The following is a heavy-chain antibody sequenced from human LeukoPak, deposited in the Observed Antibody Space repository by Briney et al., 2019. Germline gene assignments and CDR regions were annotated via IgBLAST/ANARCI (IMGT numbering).Heavy chain of an antibody. J-gene: IGHJ3*02. CDR1: GFTFSDYY. CDR2: ISSSSSYT. Sequence: GGSLRLSCAASGFTFSDYYMSWIRQAPGKGLEWVSYISSSSSYTNYADSVKGRLTISRDNAKNSLYLQMNSLRAKDTAVYYCARVRKYSSGWYDAFDIWGQGTMVTVSS. V-gene: IGHV3-11*05. D-gene: IGHD6-19*01. CDR3: ARVRKYSSGWYDAFDI.